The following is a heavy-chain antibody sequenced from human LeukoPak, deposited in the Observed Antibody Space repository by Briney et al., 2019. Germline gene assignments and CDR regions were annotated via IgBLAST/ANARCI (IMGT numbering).Heavy chain of an antibody. CDR1: GYDFSSYD. Sequence: GATVMVSCKASGYDFSSYDINWVRLATGQGLEWMGWMNPNSGNTGYAQKFQGRVTMTRNTSISTAYMELSSLRSEDTAVYYCARRGLSVTTSGYYYYYMDVWGKGTTVTISS. D-gene: IGHD4-17*01. CDR3: ARRGLSVTTSGYYYYYMDV. CDR2: MNPNSGNT. J-gene: IGHJ6*03. V-gene: IGHV1-8*02.